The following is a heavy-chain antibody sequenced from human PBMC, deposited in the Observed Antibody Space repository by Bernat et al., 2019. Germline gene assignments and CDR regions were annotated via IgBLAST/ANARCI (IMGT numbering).Heavy chain of an antibody. CDR3: AKVVSPYDAFDI. CDR2: IHHSGST. D-gene: IGHD2-15*01. J-gene: IGHJ3*02. Sequence: QVQLQESGPGLVKPSETLSRTCAVSGYSISSGYYWGWIRQPPGKGLEWIGSIHHSGSTYYNPSLKSRVTISIDTSKNQFSLKLSSVTAADTAVHYCAKVVSPYDAFDIWGQGTMVTVSS. CDR1: GYSISSGYY. V-gene: IGHV4-38-2*01.